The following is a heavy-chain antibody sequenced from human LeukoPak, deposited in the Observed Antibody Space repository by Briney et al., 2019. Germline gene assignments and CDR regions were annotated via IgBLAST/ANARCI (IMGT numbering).Heavy chain of an antibody. D-gene: IGHD3-10*01. CDR1: GFTFSSYG. Sequence: GGSLRLSCAASGFTFSSYGMHWVRQASGKGLEWVAFIANDGSNKYYADFVKGRLTISRDNSKKTVYLQMNSLRVEDTAVYYCARYIDYYGTGNYYPFDYWGQGTLVTVSS. CDR2: IANDGSNK. CDR3: ARYIDYYGTGNYYPFDY. J-gene: IGHJ4*02. V-gene: IGHV3-30*19.